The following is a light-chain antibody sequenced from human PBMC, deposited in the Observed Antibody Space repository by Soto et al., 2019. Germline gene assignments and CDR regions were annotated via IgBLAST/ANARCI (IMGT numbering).Light chain of an antibody. CDR1: QAIGND. V-gene: IGKV1-17*01. Sequence: DIQMTQSPSSLSASVGDRVTITCRASQAIGNDLGWYQQKPGKAPNRLIYSASRLQSGVPSRFSGSGSGTEFTLPISSLQPEDFATYYCLQHNSFPRAFGAGTKVEIK. J-gene: IGKJ4*01. CDR3: LQHNSFPRA. CDR2: SAS.